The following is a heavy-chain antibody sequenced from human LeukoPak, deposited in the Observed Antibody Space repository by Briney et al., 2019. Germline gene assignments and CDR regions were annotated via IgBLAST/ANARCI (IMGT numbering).Heavy chain of an antibody. CDR1: GGSISSYY. J-gene: IGHJ6*02. D-gene: IGHD1-26*01. CDR2: IYYSGST. CDR3: ARVGGSNHYYYGMDV. V-gene: IGHV4-59*01. Sequence: SSETLSLTCTVSGGSISSYYWSWIRQPPGKGLEWIGYIYYSGSTNYNPSLKSRVTISVDTSKNQFSLKLSSVTAADTAVYYCARVGGSNHYYYGMDVWGQGTTVTVSS.